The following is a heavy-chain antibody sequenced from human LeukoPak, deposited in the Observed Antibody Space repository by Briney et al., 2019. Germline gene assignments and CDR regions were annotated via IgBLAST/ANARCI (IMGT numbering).Heavy chain of an antibody. CDR3: ADYGSGSYYKNY. Sequence: PSGTLSLTCTVSGGSISSSSYYWGWIRQPPGKGLEWIGSIYYSGSTYYNPSLKSRVTISVDTSKNQFSLKLSSVTAADTAVYYCADYGSGSYYKNYWGQGTLVTVSS. CDR1: GGSISSSSYY. V-gene: IGHV4-39*01. D-gene: IGHD3-10*01. CDR2: IYYSGST. J-gene: IGHJ4*02.